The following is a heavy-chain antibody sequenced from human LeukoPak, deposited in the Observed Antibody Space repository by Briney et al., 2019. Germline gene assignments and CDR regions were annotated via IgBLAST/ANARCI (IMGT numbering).Heavy chain of an antibody. V-gene: IGHV2-5*02. J-gene: IGHJ4*02. D-gene: IGHD2-21*02. Sequence: PGPTLVKPTQTLTLTCTFSGFSLSTSGVGVGWIRQPPGKALEWLALIYWDDDKRYSPSLKSRLTITKDTSKNQVVLTMTNMDPVDTATYYCAHSAYCGGDCYSEYFDYWGQGTLVTVSS. CDR3: AHSAYCGGDCYSEYFDY. CDR2: IYWDDDK. CDR1: GFSLSTSGVG.